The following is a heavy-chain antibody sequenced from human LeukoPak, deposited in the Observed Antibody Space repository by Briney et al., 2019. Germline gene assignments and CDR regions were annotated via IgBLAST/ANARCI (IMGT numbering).Heavy chain of an antibody. V-gene: IGHV3-53*01. J-gene: IGHJ6*02. CDR1: GFTVSSNY. Sequence: PGGSLRLSCAASGFTVSSNYMSWVRQASGKGLEWVSVIYSGGSTYYADSVKGRFTISRDNSKNTLYLQMNSLRAEDTAVYYCARSSGYPYGMDVWGQGTTVTVS. CDR2: IYSGGST. D-gene: IGHD3-3*01. CDR3: ARSSGYPYGMDV.